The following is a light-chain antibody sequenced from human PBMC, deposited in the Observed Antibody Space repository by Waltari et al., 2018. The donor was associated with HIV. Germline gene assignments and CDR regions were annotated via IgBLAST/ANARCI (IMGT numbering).Light chain of an antibody. Sequence: DIQMTQSPSSVSASVGDRVTITCRTSQTISNHLNWEKQKTGKATKVLINAASNVKSGVTARCSGSGSGTDFTRTITSLQPEDFTTYYCQHSRTFGQGTKVEV. CDR1: QTISNH. CDR2: AAS. J-gene: IGKJ1*01. V-gene: IGKV1-39*01. CDR3: QHSRT.